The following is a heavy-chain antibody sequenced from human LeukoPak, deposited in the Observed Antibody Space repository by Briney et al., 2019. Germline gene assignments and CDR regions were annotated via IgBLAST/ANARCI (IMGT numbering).Heavy chain of an antibody. Sequence: PSETLSLTCTVSGGSISSSSYSWGWIRQPPGKGLEWIGEINHSGSTNYNPSLKSRVTISVDTSKNQFSLKLSSVTAAETAVYYCATQFPENWFDPWGQGTLVTVSS. J-gene: IGHJ5*02. CDR2: INHSGST. V-gene: IGHV4-39*07. CDR1: GGSISSSSYS. CDR3: ATQFPENWFDP.